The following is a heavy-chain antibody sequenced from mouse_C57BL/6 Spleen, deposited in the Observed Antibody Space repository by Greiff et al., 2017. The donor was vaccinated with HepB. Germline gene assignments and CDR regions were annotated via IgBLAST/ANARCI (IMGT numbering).Heavy chain of an antibody. CDR2: IYPGSGST. CDR1: GYTFTSYW. Sequence: QVQLKQPGAELVKPGASVKMSCKASGYTFTSYWITWVKQRPGQGLEWIGDIYPGSGSTNYNEKFKSKATLTVDTSSSTAYMQLSSLASEDSAVYYCASPNYYGSSYEGYAMDYWGQGTSVTVSS. V-gene: IGHV1-55*01. D-gene: IGHD1-1*01. J-gene: IGHJ4*01. CDR3: ASPNYYGSSYEGYAMDY.